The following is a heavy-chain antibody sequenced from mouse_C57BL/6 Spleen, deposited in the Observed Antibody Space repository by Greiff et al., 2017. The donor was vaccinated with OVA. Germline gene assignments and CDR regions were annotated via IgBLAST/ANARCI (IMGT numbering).Heavy chain of an antibody. CDR2: IWSGGST. J-gene: IGHJ4*01. D-gene: IGHD4-1*01. Sequence: QVHVKQSGPGLVQPSQSLSITCTVSGFSLTSYGVHWVRQSPGKGLEWLGVIWSGGSTDYNAAFISRLSISKDNSKSQVFFKMNSLQADDTAIYYCARNEGYWDHYAMDYWGQGTSVTVSS. CDR3: ARNEGYWDHYAMDY. V-gene: IGHV2-2*01. CDR1: GFSLTSYG.